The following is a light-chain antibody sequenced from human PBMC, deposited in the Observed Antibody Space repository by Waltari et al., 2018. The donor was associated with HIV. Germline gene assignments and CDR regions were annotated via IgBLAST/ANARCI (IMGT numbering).Light chain of an antibody. CDR3: AAWDDSLDGYV. CDR2: SSN. V-gene: IGLV1-44*01. J-gene: IGLJ1*01. CDR1: SPNIERNT. Sequence: QSVLTQPPSASGTPGQRVTISCSGSSPNIERNTVNWYQQFPGTTPKVVIYSSNQRPSGVPDRFSGARSGTSASPAISGLQSEDEAHYYCAAWDDSLDGYVFGPGTEVTVL.